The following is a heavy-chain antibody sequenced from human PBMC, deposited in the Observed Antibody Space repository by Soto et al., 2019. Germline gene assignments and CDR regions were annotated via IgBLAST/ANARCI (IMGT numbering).Heavy chain of an antibody. CDR1: GGSFSGYY. D-gene: IGHD2-2*01. CDR3: ALAPIGYCSSTSCHRDY. CDR2: INHSGST. V-gene: IGHV4-34*01. J-gene: IGHJ4*02. Sequence: KTSETLSLTCAVYGGSFSGYYWSWIRQPPGKGLEWIGEINHSGSTNYNPSLKSRVTISVDTSKNQFSLKLSSVTAADTAVYYCALAPIGYCSSTSCHRDYWGQGTLVTVSS.